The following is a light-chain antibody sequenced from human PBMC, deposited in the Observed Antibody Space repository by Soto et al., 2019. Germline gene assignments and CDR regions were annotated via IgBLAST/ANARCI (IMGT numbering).Light chain of an antibody. J-gene: IGKJ1*01. V-gene: IGKV1-5*03. CDR2: KAS. CDR3: QQYSSFRT. Sequence: DIQMTQSPSTLSASVGDRVTITCRASQSISSWLAWYQQKPGKAPRVLIYKASSLESGVPSRFSGSGSGTEFTLTITSLQPDYFATYYCQQYSSFRTFGQGTKVEIK. CDR1: QSISSW.